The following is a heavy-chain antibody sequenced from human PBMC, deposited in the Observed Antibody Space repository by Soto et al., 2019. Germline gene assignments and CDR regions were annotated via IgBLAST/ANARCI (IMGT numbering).Heavy chain of an antibody. J-gene: IGHJ5*02. Sequence: GESLKISCAASGFTVSSNYMSWVRQAPGKGLEWVSTIHNSGTTYYVDSVKGRFTISRYNSKNTVYLQMNSLRAEDTAVYYCSRSSFGIIPWFDPWGQGTLVTVSS. CDR3: SRSSFGIIPWFDP. V-gene: IGHV3-53*01. D-gene: IGHD3-3*01. CDR2: IHNSGTT. CDR1: GFTVSSNY.